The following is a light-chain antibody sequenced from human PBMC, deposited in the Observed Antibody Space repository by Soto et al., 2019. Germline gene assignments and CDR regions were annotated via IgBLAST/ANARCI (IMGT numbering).Light chain of an antibody. CDR3: SSYTITNSGV. Sequence: QSVLTQPASVSGSPGQSITISCTGTGSDVGGNNYVSWYQQHPGKAPKLMIYDVSNRPSGVSNRFSGSKSGNTASLTISGLQAEDEADYYCSSYTITNSGVFGGGTKLTVL. CDR2: DVS. CDR1: GSDVGGNNY. J-gene: IGLJ2*01. V-gene: IGLV2-14*01.